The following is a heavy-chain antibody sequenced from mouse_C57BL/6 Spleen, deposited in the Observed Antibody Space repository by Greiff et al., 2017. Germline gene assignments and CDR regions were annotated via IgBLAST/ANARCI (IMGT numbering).Heavy chain of an antibody. Sequence: EVKLQESGPELVKPGASVKMSCKASGYTFTDYNMHWVKQSHGKSLEWIGYINPNNGGTSYNQKFKGKATLTVNKSSSTAYMELRSLTSEDSAVYYCARKRDYSAMDYWGQGTSVTVSS. J-gene: IGHJ4*01. D-gene: IGHD2-12*01. CDR2: INPNNGGT. V-gene: IGHV1-22*01. CDR3: ARKRDYSAMDY. CDR1: GYTFTDYN.